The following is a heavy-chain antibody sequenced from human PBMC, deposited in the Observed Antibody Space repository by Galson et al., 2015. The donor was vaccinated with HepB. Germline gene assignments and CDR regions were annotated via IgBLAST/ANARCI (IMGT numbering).Heavy chain of an antibody. D-gene: IGHD3-22*01. CDR1: GFTFDDYA. CDR2: ISWNSGSI. V-gene: IGHV3-9*01. CDR3: TKDYYYDSSGSFDY. J-gene: IGHJ4*02. Sequence: LRLSCAASGFTFDDYAMHWVRQAPGKGLEWVSGISWNSGSIGYADSVKGRFTISRDNAKNSLYLQMNSLRTEDTALYYCTKDYYYDSSGSFDYWGQGTLVTVSS.